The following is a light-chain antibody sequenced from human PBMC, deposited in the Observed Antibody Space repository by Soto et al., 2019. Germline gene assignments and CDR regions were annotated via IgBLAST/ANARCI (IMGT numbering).Light chain of an antibody. CDR3: QKYNSAPWT. J-gene: IGKJ1*01. CDR2: DAS. V-gene: IGKV1-5*01. Sequence: DIQMTQSPSTLSASVGDRVTITCRASQSISSWLAWYQQKPGKAPKLLIYDASSLESGVPSRFSGSGSGTEFTLTISSLQPEDAATYYCQKYNSAPWTFGQGTKVEIK. CDR1: QSISSW.